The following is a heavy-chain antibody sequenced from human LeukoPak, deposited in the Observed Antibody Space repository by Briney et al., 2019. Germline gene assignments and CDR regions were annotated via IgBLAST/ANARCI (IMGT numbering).Heavy chain of an antibody. CDR1: GFIFSSYG. V-gene: IGHV3-23*01. J-gene: IGHJ4*02. CDR3: AKDPGYSGEYYFDY. D-gene: IGHD2-15*01. CDR2: ISGSGGST. Sequence: GGSLRLSCAASGFIFSSYGMRWVRQAPGKGLEWVSAISGSGGSTYYADSVKGRFTISRDNSKNTLYLQMNSLRAEDTAVYYCAKDPGYSGEYYFDYWGQGTLATVSS.